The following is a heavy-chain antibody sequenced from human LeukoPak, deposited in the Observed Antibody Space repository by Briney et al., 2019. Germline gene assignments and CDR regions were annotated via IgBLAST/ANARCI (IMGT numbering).Heavy chain of an antibody. J-gene: IGHJ4*02. D-gene: IGHD1-26*01. V-gene: IGHV4-59*08. CDR2: IYYSGST. Sequence: KASETLCLTCTASGGSINSYYWSWIRQPPGKGLEWIGDIYYSGSTNYNPSLKSRVTISVDTSKNQFSLRLSSVTAADTAVYYSARLASGSYGPLTPFDYWGQGTLVTVSS. CDR1: GGSINSYY. CDR3: ARLASGSYGPLTPFDY.